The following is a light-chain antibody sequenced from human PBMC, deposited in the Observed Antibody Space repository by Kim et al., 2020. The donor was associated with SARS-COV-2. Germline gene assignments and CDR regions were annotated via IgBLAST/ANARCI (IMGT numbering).Light chain of an antibody. V-gene: IGKV3-15*01. J-gene: IGKJ4*01. Sequence: FVSPGERAPLPCRGSQSPSNNLAWYQQKPGQAPRLIIFATSTRATGIPARFSGSGSGTEFTLTINSLQSEDFAVYYCEQYNSWPPTFGGGTKLEI. CDR2: ATS. CDR1: QSPSNN. CDR3: EQYNSWPPT.